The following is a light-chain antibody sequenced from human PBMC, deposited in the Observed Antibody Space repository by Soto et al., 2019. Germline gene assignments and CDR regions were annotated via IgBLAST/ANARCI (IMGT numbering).Light chain of an antibody. V-gene: IGKV3-20*01. J-gene: IGKJ1*01. CDR1: QSVSSD. CDR3: QQYGSSPPCT. Sequence: DIVMTQSPAPLSVSPGERATLSCRGSQSVSSDLAWYQQKPGQAPRLLLYGASSRATGIPDRFSGSGSGTDFILTISRLEPEDFSVYYCQQYGSSPPCTLCQGTKVDIK. CDR2: GAS.